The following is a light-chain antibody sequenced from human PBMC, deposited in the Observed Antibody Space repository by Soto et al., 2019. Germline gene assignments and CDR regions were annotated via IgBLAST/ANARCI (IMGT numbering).Light chain of an antibody. J-gene: IGKJ4*01. CDR1: QSVRSSY. CDR2: GAS. V-gene: IGKV3-20*01. CDR3: QHYGSSPT. Sequence: EIVLTQSPGTLSLSPGGRATLSCRASQSVRSSYVAWYQQRPGQAPRLLIFGASFRATGIPDRFSGSGSGTDFTLTISRLEPDDFAVYYCQHYGSSPTFGGGTKVEIK.